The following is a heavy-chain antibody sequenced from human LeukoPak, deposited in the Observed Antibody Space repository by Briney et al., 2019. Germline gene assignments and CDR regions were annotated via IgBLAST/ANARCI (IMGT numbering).Heavy chain of an antibody. CDR3: ARAGGRNYYDSSGYPTDAFDI. D-gene: IGHD3-22*01. CDR1: GFTFSSYD. Sequence: PGGSLRLSCAASGFTFSSYDMHWVRQATGKGLEWVSAIGTAGDTYYPSSVKGRLTISRENAKTSLYLQMNSLRAGDTAVYYCARAGGRNYYDSSGYPTDAFDIWGEGTMVTVST. V-gene: IGHV3-13*01. CDR2: IGTAGDT. J-gene: IGHJ3*02.